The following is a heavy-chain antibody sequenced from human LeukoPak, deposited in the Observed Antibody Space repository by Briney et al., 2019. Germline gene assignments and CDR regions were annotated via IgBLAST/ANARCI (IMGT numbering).Heavy chain of an antibody. Sequence: PSETLSLTCAVSGDSISSSSYFWGWLRQPPGKGLEWIVSIPYSGSASYNPSLKRLVIISIDTSKKQLYLEVRSVTAADTAVYYCARPARDGDYYYWGQGALVTVSS. CDR3: ARPARDGDYYY. V-gene: IGHV4-39*01. CDR2: IPYSGSA. J-gene: IGHJ4*02. D-gene: IGHD2/OR15-2a*01. CDR1: GDSISSSSYF.